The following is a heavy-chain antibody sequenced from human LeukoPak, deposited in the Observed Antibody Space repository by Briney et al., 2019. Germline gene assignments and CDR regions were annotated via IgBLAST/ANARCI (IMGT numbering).Heavy chain of an antibody. CDR2: IYYSGST. CDR1: GASISSSY. D-gene: IGHD3-10*01. CDR3: ARPRFGDTSWFDP. J-gene: IGHJ5*02. V-gene: IGHV4-59*01. Sequence: SETLSLTCTVSGASISSSYWSWIRQPPGQGLELIASIYYSGSTNFNPSLKSRVTISVDTSKKQVALKLSSVSAADTAVYFCARPRFGDTSWFDPWGQGTLVTVSS.